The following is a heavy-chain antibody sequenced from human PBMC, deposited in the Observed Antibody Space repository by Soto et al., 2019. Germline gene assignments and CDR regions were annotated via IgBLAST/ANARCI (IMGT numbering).Heavy chain of an antibody. V-gene: IGHV4-34*01. CDR2: INHSGST. D-gene: IGHD1-26*01. J-gene: IGHJ6*02. CDR3: ARSYRQHYYYYGMDV. CDR1: GGSFSGYY. Sequence: QVQLQQWGAGLLKPSETLSLTCAVYGGSFSGYYWSWIRQPPGKGLEWIGEINHSGSTNYNPSLKSRVTTSVDTSKNQFSLKLSSVTAADTAVYYCARSYRQHYYYYGMDVWGQGTTVTVSS.